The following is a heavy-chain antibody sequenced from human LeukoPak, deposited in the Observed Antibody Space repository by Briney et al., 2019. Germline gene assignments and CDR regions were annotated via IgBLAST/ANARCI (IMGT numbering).Heavy chain of an antibody. Sequence: GGSLRLSCAASGFTFSSYGMHWVRQAPGKGLEWVAVISYDGSNKYYADSVKGRFTISRDNSKNTLYLQMNSLRAEDTAVYYCAKSGYGGNFDYWGQGTLVTVSS. D-gene: IGHD4-23*01. CDR2: ISYDGSNK. V-gene: IGHV3-30*18. CDR1: GFTFSSYG. CDR3: AKSGYGGNFDY. J-gene: IGHJ4*02.